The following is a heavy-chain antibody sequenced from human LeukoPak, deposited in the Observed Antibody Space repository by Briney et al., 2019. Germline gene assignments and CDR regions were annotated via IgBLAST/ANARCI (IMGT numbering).Heavy chain of an antibody. D-gene: IGHD6-19*01. CDR3: ARGAKSRAAVAVDYYYYGMDV. V-gene: IGHV3-21*01. CDR2: ISSRSTYI. CDR1: GFTFSRYS. J-gene: IGHJ6*02. Sequence: GGSLRLSCAASGFTFSRYSINWVRQAPGKGLEWVSSISSRSTYIYYADSVKGRFTISRDNSKNSLSLQMNRLGAEDTAVYCCARGAKSRAAVAVDYYYYGMDVWGQGTTVTVSS.